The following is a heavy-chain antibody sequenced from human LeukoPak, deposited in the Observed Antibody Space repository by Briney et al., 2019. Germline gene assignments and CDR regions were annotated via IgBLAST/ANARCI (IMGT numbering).Heavy chain of an antibody. V-gene: IGHV4-39*07. J-gene: IGHJ4*02. Sequence: PSETLSLTCTVSGGSISSSSYYWGWLRQPPGTGLEWIGSIYYSGSTYYNPSLKSRVTISVDTSKNQFSLKLSSVTAADTAVYYCARAVLKITMIVVVTEYYFDYWGQGTLVTVSS. CDR2: IYYSGST. CDR3: ARAVLKITMIVVVTEYYFDY. D-gene: IGHD3-22*01. CDR1: GGSISSSSYY.